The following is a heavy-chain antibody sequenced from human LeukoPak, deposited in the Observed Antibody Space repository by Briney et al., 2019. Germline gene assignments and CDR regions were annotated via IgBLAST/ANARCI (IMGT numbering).Heavy chain of an antibody. CDR3: ARGGGIVGASNRYYYYYMDV. J-gene: IGHJ6*03. D-gene: IGHD1-26*01. CDR1: GFTFDDYA. Sequence: PGGSLRLSCAASGFTFDDYAMHWVRQTPGKGLEWVSGMNWNSGSIDYADSVKGRFTISRDNAKNSLYLQMNNLRAGDTALYYCARGGGIVGASNRYYYYYMDVWGKGTTVTVSS. V-gene: IGHV3-9*01. CDR2: MNWNSGSI.